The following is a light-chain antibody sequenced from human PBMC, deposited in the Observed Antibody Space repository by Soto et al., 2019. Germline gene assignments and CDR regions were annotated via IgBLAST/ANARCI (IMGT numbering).Light chain of an antibody. CDR2: AAS. CDR3: QQLKSYLT. Sequence: DIQLTQSPSFLSASVGDRVSITCRARQDIGSYLAWYQQEPGKAPKLLIYAASTLQSGVPSRFSGFGSGTEFTLTIINLQPEDFATYYCQQLKSYLTFGPGTRVDI. V-gene: IGKV1-9*01. CDR1: QDIGSY. J-gene: IGKJ3*01.